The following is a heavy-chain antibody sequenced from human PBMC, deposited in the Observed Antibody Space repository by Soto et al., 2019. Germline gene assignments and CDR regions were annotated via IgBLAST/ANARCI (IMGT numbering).Heavy chain of an antibody. CDR2: ISSSSSYI. CDR3: ARDRDGYNSFDY. V-gene: IGHV3-21*01. Sequence: GGSLRLSCAASGFTFSSYSMNWVRQAPGKGLEWVSSISSSSSYIYYADSVKGRFTISRDNAKNSLYLQMNSLRAEDTAVYYCARDRDGYNSFDYWGQGTLVTVSS. CDR1: GFTFSSYS. D-gene: IGHD1-1*01. J-gene: IGHJ4*02.